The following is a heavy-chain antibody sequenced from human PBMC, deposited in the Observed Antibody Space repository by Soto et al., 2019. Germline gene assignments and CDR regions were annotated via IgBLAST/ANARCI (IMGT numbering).Heavy chain of an antibody. V-gene: IGHV1-46*01. Sequence: QVQLVQSGAEVKKPGASVKVSCKASGYTFTSYYMHWVRQAPGQGLEWMGIINPSGGSTSYAQKLQGRVTMTRDTSTSTVYMELSSLRSEDTAVYYCARATKTPFWAVHHFDYWGQGTLVTVSS. CDR3: ARATKTPFWAVHHFDY. J-gene: IGHJ4*02. CDR1: GYTFTSYY. D-gene: IGHD3-16*01. CDR2: INPSGGST.